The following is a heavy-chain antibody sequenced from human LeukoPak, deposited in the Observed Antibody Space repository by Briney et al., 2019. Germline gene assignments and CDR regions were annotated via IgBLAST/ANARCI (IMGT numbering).Heavy chain of an antibody. CDR3: ARRAGAYSHPYDY. CDR1: GFNVSSNS. J-gene: IGHJ4*02. V-gene: IGHV3-53*01. Sequence: PGGSLRLSCTVSGFNVSSNSMSWVRQAPGKGLEWVSFIYSDNTHYSDSVKGRFTISRDNSKNTLYLQMNSLRAEDTAVYYCARRAGAYSHPYDYWGQGTLVTVSS. CDR2: IYSDNT. D-gene: IGHD4/OR15-4a*01.